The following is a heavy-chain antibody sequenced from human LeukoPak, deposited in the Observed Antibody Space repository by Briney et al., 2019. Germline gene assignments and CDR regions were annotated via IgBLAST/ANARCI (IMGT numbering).Heavy chain of an antibody. CDR3: ASMLPPYYYDSSGYFHY. CDR2: IYYSGST. J-gene: IGHJ4*02. CDR1: GGSISSGSYY. D-gene: IGHD3-22*01. Sequence: SETLSLTCTVSGGSISSGSYYWSWIRQPAGKGLEWIGYIYYSGSTNYNPSLKSRVTISVDTSKNQFSLKLSSVTAADTAVYYCASMLPPYYYDSSGYFHYWGQGTLVTVSS. V-gene: IGHV4-61*10.